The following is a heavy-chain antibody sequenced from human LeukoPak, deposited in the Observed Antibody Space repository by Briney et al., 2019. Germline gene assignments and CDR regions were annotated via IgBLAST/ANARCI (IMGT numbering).Heavy chain of an antibody. Sequence: KSGGSLRLSCAASGFTFSSYSMNWVRQAPGKGLEWVSSISSSSSYIYYADSVKGRFTISRDNAKNSLYLQMNGLRAEDTAVYYCARDPIGELAVDYWGQGTLVTVSS. CDR1: GFTFSSYS. CDR3: ARDPIGELAVDY. J-gene: IGHJ4*02. V-gene: IGHV3-21*01. CDR2: ISSSSSYI. D-gene: IGHD1-26*01.